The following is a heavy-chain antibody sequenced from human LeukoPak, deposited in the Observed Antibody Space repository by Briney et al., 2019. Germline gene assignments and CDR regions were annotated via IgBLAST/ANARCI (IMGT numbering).Heavy chain of an antibody. CDR3: ARDKGRYYYYYMDV. J-gene: IGHJ6*03. V-gene: IGHV1-2*02. CDR2: INPNSGGT. CDR1: GYTFTGYY. Sequence: GASVKDSCKASGYTFTGYYMHWVRQAPGQGLEWMGWINPNSGGTNYAQKFQGRVTMTRDTSISTAYMELSRLRSDDTAVYYCARDKGRYYYYYMDVWGKGTTVTVSS.